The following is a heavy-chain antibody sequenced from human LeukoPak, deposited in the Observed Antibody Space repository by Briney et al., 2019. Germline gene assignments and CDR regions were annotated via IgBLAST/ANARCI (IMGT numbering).Heavy chain of an antibody. Sequence: AGGSLRLSCAASGFTFSSYSMNWVRQAPGKGLEWVSYIRSSSSYTKYADSVKGRFTISRDNAKNSLYLQMNSLRAEDTAVYYCARGPDAFDIWGQGTMVTVSS. CDR2: IRSSSSYT. CDR1: GFTFSSYS. J-gene: IGHJ3*02. V-gene: IGHV3-21*05. CDR3: ARGPDAFDI.